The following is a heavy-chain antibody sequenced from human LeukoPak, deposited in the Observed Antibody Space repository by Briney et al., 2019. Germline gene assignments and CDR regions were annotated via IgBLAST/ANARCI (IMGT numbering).Heavy chain of an antibody. Sequence: GSLRLSCAASGFTFSSYSMNWVRQAPGKGLEWVSYISSSSSTIYYADSVKGRFTISRDNAKNSLYLQMNSLRAEDTAVYYCASGHAEDYYGSSGYYHWGQGTLVNVLS. CDR2: ISSSSSTI. D-gene: IGHD3-22*01. CDR1: GFTFSSYS. J-gene: IGHJ5*02. CDR3: ASGHAEDYYGSSGYYH. V-gene: IGHV3-48*04.